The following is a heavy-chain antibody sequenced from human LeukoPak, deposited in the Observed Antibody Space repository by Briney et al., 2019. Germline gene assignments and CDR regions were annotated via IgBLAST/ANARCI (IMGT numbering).Heavy chain of an antibody. V-gene: IGHV1-8*01. CDR1: GYTFTCYD. CDR3: ARDPYQESWFDP. J-gene: IGHJ5*02. Sequence: ASVKVSCKASGYTFTCYDINWVRQATGQGLEWMGWMNPNSGNTGYAQKFQGRVSMTRDTSISTAYMELSSLRSEDTAVYYCARDPYQESWFDPWGQGTLVTVSS. CDR2: MNPNSGNT. D-gene: IGHD2-2*01.